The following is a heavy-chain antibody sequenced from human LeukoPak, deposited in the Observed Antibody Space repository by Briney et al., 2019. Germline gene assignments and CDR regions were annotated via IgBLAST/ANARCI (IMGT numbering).Heavy chain of an antibody. V-gene: IGHV4-59*08. J-gene: IGHJ3*02. CDR3: ARQAGSGSYWARLNDAFDI. D-gene: IGHD1-26*01. CDR2: IYYSGST. Sequence: PSETLSLTCTVSGGSISSYYWSWIRQPPGKGLEWIGYIYYSGSTNYNPSLKSRVTISVDTSKNQFSLKLSSVTAADTAVYYCARQAGSGSYWARLNDAFDIWGQGTMVTVSS. CDR1: GGSISSYY.